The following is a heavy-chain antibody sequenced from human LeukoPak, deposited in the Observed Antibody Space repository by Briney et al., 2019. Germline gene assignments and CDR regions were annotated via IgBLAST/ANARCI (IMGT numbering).Heavy chain of an antibody. V-gene: IGHV3-30*02. CDR3: AKDFEHIVVVPAAISSDS. J-gene: IGHJ4*02. CDR1: GFTFSYYG. D-gene: IGHD2-2*02. CDR2: IRYDGSNK. Sequence: GGSLRLSCAASGFTFSYYGMHWVRQAPGKGLEWVAFIRYDGSNKYYADSVKGRFTISRDNSKNTLYLQMSSLRADDTAVYYCAKDFEHIVVVPAAISSDSWGRGTLVTVSS.